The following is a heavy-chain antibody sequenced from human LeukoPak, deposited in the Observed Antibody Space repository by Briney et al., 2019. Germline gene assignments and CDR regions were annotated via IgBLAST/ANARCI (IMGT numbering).Heavy chain of an antibody. Sequence: KRGESLKISCEGSGNTFRSYWIGWVRQMPGKDLEWMGMIYPGDSDTRYSPSFQGQVTFSADLSLNTAYLQWSSLEASDTAIYYCTRQSQACSTGSCYVVSWGQGTQVTVSS. D-gene: IGHD2-15*01. CDR1: GNTFRSYW. J-gene: IGHJ5*01. CDR2: IYPGDSDT. V-gene: IGHV5-51*01. CDR3: TRQSQACSTGSCYVVS.